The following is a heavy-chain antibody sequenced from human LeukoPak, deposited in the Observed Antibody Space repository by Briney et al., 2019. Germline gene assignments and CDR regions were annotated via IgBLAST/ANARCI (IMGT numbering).Heavy chain of an antibody. CDR2: IYYSGST. CDR1: GGSISSSSYY. V-gene: IGHV4-39*07. J-gene: IGHJ5*02. Sequence: PSETLSLTCTVSGGSISSSSYYWGWIRQPPGKGLEWIGSIYYSGSTYYNPSLKSRVTISVDTSKNQFSLKLSSVTAADTAVYYCARECIMITFGGVIAYNWFDPWGQGTLVTVSS. CDR3: ARECIMITFGGVIAYNWFDP. D-gene: IGHD3-16*02.